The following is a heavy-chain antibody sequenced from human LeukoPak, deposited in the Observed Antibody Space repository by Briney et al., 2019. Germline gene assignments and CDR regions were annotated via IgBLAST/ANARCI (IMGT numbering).Heavy chain of an antibody. CDR3: ARDVTPRGTNWYFDL. D-gene: IGHD1-1*01. V-gene: IGHV3-11*04. CDR1: GFTFSDYY. Sequence: GGSLRLSCAASGFTFSDYYMSWIRQAPGKGLEWVSYISSSGSTIYYADSVKGRFTISRDNSKNTLYLQMNSLRAEDTAVYYCARDVTPRGTNWYFDLWGRGTLVTVSS. J-gene: IGHJ2*01. CDR2: ISSSGSTI.